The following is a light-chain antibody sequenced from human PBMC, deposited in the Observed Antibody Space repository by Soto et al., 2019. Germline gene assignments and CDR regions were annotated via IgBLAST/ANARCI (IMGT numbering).Light chain of an antibody. J-gene: IGLJ1*01. V-gene: IGLV2-14*03. CDR2: NVS. CDR3: TSSTSRVTSV. Sequence: QSALTQPASVSGSPGQSITISCTGTSSDVGAYNFVSWYRQHPGKAPKLIIYNVSDRPSGVSNRFSGSKSANTASLTISGLQAEYEADYYCTSSTSRVTSVFGTGTEVTVL. CDR1: SSDVGAYNF.